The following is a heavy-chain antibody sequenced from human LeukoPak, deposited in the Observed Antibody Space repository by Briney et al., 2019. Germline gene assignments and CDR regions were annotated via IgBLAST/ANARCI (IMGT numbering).Heavy chain of an antibody. CDR1: GFTVSSNY. CDR3: ASHTPYKRNDWGSNI. J-gene: IGHJ3*02. V-gene: IGHV3-53*01. D-gene: IGHD1-1*01. Sequence: PGGSLRLSCAASGFTVSSNYMTWVRQAPGKGLEWVSFIYTGGSTYYADSVKGRFTISRDNSKNTLYLQMSSLRVEDTAVYYCASHTPYKRNDWGSNIWGQGTVVTVSS. CDR2: IYTGGST.